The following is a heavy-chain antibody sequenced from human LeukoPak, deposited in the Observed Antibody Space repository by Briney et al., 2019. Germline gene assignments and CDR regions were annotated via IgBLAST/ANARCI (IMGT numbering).Heavy chain of an antibody. J-gene: IGHJ6*02. CDR2: INHSGST. CDR1: GGSFSGYY. CDR3: ARGPWWITMVRAGGMDV. D-gene: IGHD3-10*01. Sequence: SETLSLTCAVYGGSFSGYYWSWIRQPPGKGLEWIGEINHSGSTNYNPSLKSRVTISVDTSKNQFSLKLSSVTAADTAVYYCARGPWWITMVRAGGMDVWGQGTTVTVSS. V-gene: IGHV4-34*01.